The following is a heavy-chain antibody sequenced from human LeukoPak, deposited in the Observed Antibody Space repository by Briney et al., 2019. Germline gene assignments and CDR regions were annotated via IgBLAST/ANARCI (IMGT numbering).Heavy chain of an antibody. V-gene: IGHV1-2*02. Sequence: ASVKVSCKASGYTFTGYYMHWVRQAPGQGLEWMGWINPNSGGTNYAQKFQGRVTMTRDTSISTAYMELSRLRSDDTAVYYCASREGYCSSTSCYLDAFDIWGRGTMVTVSS. CDR3: ASREGYCSSTSCYLDAFDI. CDR1: GYTFTGYY. CDR2: INPNSGGT. J-gene: IGHJ3*02. D-gene: IGHD2-2*01.